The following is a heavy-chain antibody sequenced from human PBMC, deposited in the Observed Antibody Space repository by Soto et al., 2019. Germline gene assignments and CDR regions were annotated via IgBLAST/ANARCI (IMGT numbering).Heavy chain of an antibody. J-gene: IGHJ3*02. CDR2: IKQDRSEK. CDR3: ARGLVAGLDAFDI. Sequence: GGSLRLSCAASGFTFSSYWMSWVRQAPGKGLEWVANIKQDRSEKYYVDSVEGRFTISRDNAKNSLYLQMNSLRAEDTAVYYCARGLVAGLDAFDIWGQGTMVTVSS. D-gene: IGHD6-19*01. CDR1: GFTFSSYW. V-gene: IGHV3-7*01.